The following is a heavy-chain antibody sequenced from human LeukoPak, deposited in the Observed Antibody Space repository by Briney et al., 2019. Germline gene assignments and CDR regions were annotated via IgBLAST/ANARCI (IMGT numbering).Heavy chain of an antibody. J-gene: IGHJ5*02. CDR1: GGSVSHYY. CDR3: ARGSNLFDP. CDR2: FSDSGTT. Sequence: PSETLSLTCTVSGGSVSHYYWSWIRQPPGKGLEWIGFFSDSGTTNYNPSLKSRVTISVDTSKNQFSLSLSSVTAADTAVYYCARGSNLFDPWGQGTLVTISS. V-gene: IGHV4-59*02.